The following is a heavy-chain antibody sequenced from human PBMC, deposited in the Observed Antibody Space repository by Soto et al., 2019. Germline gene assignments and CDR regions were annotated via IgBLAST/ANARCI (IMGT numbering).Heavy chain of an antibody. V-gene: IGHV3-33*01. CDR1: GFTFSSYG. Sequence: GGSLRLSCAASGFTFSSYGMHWVRQAPGKGLEWVAVIWYDGSNKYYADSVKGRFTISRDNSKNTLYLQMNSLRAEDTAVYYCARDRIVGAKRPAAFDYWGQGTLVTVSS. CDR2: IWYDGSNK. CDR3: ARDRIVGAKRPAAFDY. D-gene: IGHD1-26*01. J-gene: IGHJ4*02.